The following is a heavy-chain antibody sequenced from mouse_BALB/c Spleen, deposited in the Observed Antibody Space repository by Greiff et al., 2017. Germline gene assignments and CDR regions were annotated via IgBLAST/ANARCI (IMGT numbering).Heavy chain of an antibody. Sequence: VQLQQPGAELVKPGTSVKLSCKASGYNFTSYWINWVKLRPGQGLEWIGDIYPGSGSTNYNEKFKSKATLTVDTSSSTAYMQLSSLASEDSALYYCAKGYYAMEYWGQGTSVTVSA. J-gene: IGHJ4*01. CDR1: GYNFTSYW. V-gene: IGHV1-55*01. CDR3: AKGYYAMEY. CDR2: IYPGSGST.